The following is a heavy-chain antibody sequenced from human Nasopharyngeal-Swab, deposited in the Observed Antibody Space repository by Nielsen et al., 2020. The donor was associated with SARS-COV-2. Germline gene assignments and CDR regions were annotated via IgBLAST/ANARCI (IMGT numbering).Heavy chain of an antibody. V-gene: IGHV3-11*06. Sequence: GGSLRLSCAASGFTFSDYYMSWIRQAPGKGLEWVSYISSSSSYTNYADSVKGRFTISRDNAKNSLYLQMNSLRAEDTAVYYCARTGGVLRFLEWLPNWFDPCGQGTLVTVSS. D-gene: IGHD3-3*01. CDR2: ISSSSSYT. CDR1: GFTFSDYY. CDR3: ARTGGVLRFLEWLPNWFDP. J-gene: IGHJ5*02.